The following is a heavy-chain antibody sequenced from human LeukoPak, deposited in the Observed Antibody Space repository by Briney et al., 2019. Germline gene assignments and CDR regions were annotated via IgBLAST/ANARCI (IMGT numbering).Heavy chain of an antibody. V-gene: IGHV3-64D*09. Sequence: GGSLRLSRSASEFTFSDYTMHWVRQAPGKGLQYVSAISSNGGSTYYADSLKARFTISRDNSKNTLYLEMSSLRVDDTAVYYCVRVIYDSSAYYYDYWGQGTLVTVSS. CDR1: EFTFSDYT. J-gene: IGHJ4*02. CDR3: VRVIYDSSAYYYDY. D-gene: IGHD3-22*01. CDR2: ISSNGGST.